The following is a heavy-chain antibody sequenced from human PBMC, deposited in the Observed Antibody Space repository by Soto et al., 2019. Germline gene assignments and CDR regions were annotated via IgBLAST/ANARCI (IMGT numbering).Heavy chain of an antibody. Sequence: QVQLVQSGAEVKKPGASVKVSCKASGYTFTSYAMHWVRQAPGQRLEWMGWINAGNGNTKYSQKFQGRVTITRDTYASTAYMELSSLRSEDTAVYYCAKDYYDSSGYYPTALLFACWGHGPLVTVSS. CDR1: GYTFTSYA. D-gene: IGHD3-22*01. CDR3: AKDYYDSSGYYPTALLFAC. V-gene: IGHV1-3*01. J-gene: IGHJ4*01. CDR2: INAGNGNT.